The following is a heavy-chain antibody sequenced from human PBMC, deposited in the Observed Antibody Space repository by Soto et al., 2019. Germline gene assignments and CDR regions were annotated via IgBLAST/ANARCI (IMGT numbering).Heavy chain of an antibody. V-gene: IGHV1-3*01. CDR1: GYTFANYT. Sequence: QVQLVQSGAEVKKPGASLKLSCKASGYTFANYTLHWVRRAPGQSLEWMGWINSGNGDTKYSQRFRGRVTITRDTSASPAYMDLSRLTSAATAFYCGAGGAGWHDSSGMDVWGQGTTVTVAS. CDR3: AGGAGWHDSSGMDV. D-gene: IGHD1-1*01. J-gene: IGHJ6*02. CDR2: INSGNGDT.